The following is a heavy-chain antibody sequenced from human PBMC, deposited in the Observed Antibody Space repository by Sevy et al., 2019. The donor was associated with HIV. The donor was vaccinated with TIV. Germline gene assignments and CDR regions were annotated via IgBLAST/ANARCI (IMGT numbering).Heavy chain of an antibody. Sequence: ASVKVSCKASGYTFTSYDINWVRQATGQGLEWMGWMNPNSGDPGYAQKFQGRVTMTRNTSISTAYMELSSLRSEDTAVYYCARHRDYYDSSGYGTFDPWGQGTLVTVSS. CDR2: MNPNSGDP. CDR1: GYTFTSYD. J-gene: IGHJ5*02. CDR3: ARHRDYYDSSGYGTFDP. D-gene: IGHD3-22*01. V-gene: IGHV1-8*01.